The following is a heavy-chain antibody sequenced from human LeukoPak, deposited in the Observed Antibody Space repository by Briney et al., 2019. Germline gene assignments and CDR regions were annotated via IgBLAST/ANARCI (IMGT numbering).Heavy chain of an antibody. D-gene: IGHD5-12*01. CDR1: GYTFTTYG. J-gene: IGHJ4*02. CDR2: TSAYNDKT. Sequence: ASVKVSCKASGYTFTTYGISWVRQAPGQGLEWMGWTSAYNDKTKYAQKLEGRVTMTTDTSTSTAYMELRSLRSDDTAVYYCTRDLGQWLLQGIFFDYWGQGTLVTVSS. CDR3: TRDLGQWLLQGIFFDY. V-gene: IGHV1-18*01.